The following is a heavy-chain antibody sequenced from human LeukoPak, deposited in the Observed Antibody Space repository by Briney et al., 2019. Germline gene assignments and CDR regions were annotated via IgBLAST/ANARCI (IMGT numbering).Heavy chain of an antibody. CDR3: AHDLIRGRWFDP. CDR2: IYHSGST. Sequence: PSETLSLTCAVSGYSISSGYYWGWIRQPPGKGLEWIGSIYHSGSTYYNPSLKSRVTISVDTSKNQFSLKLSSVIAADTAVYYCAHDLIRGRWFDPWGQGTLVTVSS. CDR1: GYSISSGYY. D-gene: IGHD3-16*01. V-gene: IGHV4-38-2*01. J-gene: IGHJ5*02.